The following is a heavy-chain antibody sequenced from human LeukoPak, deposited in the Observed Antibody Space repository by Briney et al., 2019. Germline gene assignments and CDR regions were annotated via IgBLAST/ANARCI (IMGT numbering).Heavy chain of an antibody. CDR1: GGSISIYY. CDR2: IYYSRRT. D-gene: IGHD2-2*01. Sequence: SETLSLTCTVSGGSISIYYWSWIRQPPGKGLEWVGYIYYSRRTSYNRSLTSRVTISVATSKTQFSMKLSSVTAADKAVYYCARAVPYCSRTRCYAPWFDPWGQGTLVTVSS. CDR3: ARAVPYCSRTRCYAPWFDP. V-gene: IGHV4-59*12. J-gene: IGHJ5*02.